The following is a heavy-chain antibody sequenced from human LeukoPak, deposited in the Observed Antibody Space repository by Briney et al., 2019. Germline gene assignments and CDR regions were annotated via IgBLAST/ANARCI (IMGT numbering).Heavy chain of an antibody. CDR3: ARALPATAPLGDY. J-gene: IGHJ4*02. Sequence: ASVKVSCKASGYTFTGYYMHLVRQAPGQGLEWMGRINPNSGGTNYAQKFQGRVTMTRDTSISTAYMELSRLRSDDTAVYYCARALPATAPLGDYWGQGTLVTVSS. CDR2: INPNSGGT. V-gene: IGHV1-2*06. CDR1: GYTFTGYY. D-gene: IGHD2-2*01.